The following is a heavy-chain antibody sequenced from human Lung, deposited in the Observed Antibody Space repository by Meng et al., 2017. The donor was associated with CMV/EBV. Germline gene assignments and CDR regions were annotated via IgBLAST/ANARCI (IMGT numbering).Heavy chain of an antibody. CDR1: GFTFSSYW. D-gene: IGHD1-26*01. J-gene: IGHJ4*02. Sequence: GESLKISCAASGFTFSSYWMHWVRQAPGKGLVWVSRINSDGSSTSYADSVEGRFTISRDNAKNTLYLQMNSLRAEDTAVYYCARDSQVGAAPFDYWGKGNXVNGAS. CDR2: INSDGSST. V-gene: IGHV3-74*01. CDR3: ARDSQVGAAPFDY.